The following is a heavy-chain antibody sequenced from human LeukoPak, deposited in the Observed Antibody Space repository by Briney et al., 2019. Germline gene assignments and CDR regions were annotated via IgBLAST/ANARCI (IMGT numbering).Heavy chain of an antibody. CDR1: GGSISSGGYS. J-gene: IGHJ6*02. Sequence: SETLSLTCAVSGGSISSGGYSWSWIRQPPGKGLEWIGYIFHSGSTYYNPSLKSRVTISVDRSKNQFSLKLSSVTAADTAVYYCARERHYTMDVWGQGTTVTVSS. CDR3: ARERHYTMDV. D-gene: IGHD3-10*01. V-gene: IGHV4-30-2*01. CDR2: IFHSGST.